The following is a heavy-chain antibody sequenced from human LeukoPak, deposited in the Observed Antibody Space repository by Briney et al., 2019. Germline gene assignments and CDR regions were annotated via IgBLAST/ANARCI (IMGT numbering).Heavy chain of an antibody. CDR2: VDGGGGGT. D-gene: IGHD6-13*01. V-gene: IGHV3-23*01. CDR1: GFTFKDYY. CDR3: AKQSAGSAAWYSLHYDF. J-gene: IGHJ4*02. Sequence: GGSLRLSCVASGFTFKDYYMNWVRQAPGRGLEWVSSVDGGGGGTYYADSVKGRFTISRDNSKDTLYLQMNGLRAEDTAVYFCAKQSAGSAAWYSLHYDFWGQGTLVTVSS.